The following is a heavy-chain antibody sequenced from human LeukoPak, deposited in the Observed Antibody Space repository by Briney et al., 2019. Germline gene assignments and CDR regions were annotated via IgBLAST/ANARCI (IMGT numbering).Heavy chain of an antibody. CDR3: ARLIVVVVAASSYFDS. D-gene: IGHD2-15*01. Sequence: GGSLRLSCTASGFTFGEDAMSWFRQAPGKGLEWVGFIRTKTNGATAEYAASVKGRFSISRDDSKSIAYLQMNSLKTEDTAVYYCARLIVVVVAASSYFDSWGQGTRVTVSS. CDR1: GFTFGEDA. CDR2: IRTKTNGATA. J-gene: IGHJ4*02. V-gene: IGHV3-49*03.